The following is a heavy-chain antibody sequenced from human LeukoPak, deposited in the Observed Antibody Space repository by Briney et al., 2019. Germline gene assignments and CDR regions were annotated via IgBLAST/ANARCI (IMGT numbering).Heavy chain of an antibody. CDR2: IRYDAYNT. CDR3: AKPYQRQNNWFDP. Sequence: GGSLRLSCAASGFTFITYDMHWVRQTPGKGLEWVALIRYDAYNTYYADSVKGRFTISRDNSKSTLYLQLDSLSAEDTAVYYCAKPYQRQNNWFDPWGQGTLVTVSS. D-gene: IGHD2-2*01. CDR1: GFTFITYD. J-gene: IGHJ5*02. V-gene: IGHV3-30*02.